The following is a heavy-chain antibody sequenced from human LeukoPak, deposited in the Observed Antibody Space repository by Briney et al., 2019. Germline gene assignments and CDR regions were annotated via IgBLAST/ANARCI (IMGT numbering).Heavy chain of an antibody. Sequence: SETLSLTCTVSGGSISGYYWTWIRWPPGKGLEWIGYIYHDGSTYYNPSLRSRVTISVDRSKNQFSLKLSAVTAADTAVYYCTRAPYGYKFEYWGQGSLVTVSS. V-gene: IGHV4-59*01. CDR3: TRAPYGYKFEY. CDR2: IYHDGST. J-gene: IGHJ4*02. CDR1: GGSISGYY. D-gene: IGHD5-24*01.